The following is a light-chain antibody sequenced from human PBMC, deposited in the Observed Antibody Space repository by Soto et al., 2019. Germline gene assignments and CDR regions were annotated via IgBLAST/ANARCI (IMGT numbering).Light chain of an antibody. CDR2: GAS. CDR1: QSVRSSS. CDR3: QHYGSSPLFT. Sequence: EIVLTQSPGTLSLSPGERATLSCRASQSVRSSSLAWYQQKPGQPPRFLIYGASSRATGIPDRFSGSGSGTDFTLSISRLEPEDFAVYYCQHYGSSPLFTFGPGTKVDIK. V-gene: IGKV3-20*01. J-gene: IGKJ3*01.